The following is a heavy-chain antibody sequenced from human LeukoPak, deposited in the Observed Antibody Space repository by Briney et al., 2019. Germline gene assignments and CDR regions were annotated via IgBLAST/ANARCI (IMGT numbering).Heavy chain of an antibody. Sequence: GASVKVSCKPSGYTFTSYGISWVRQAPGQGLEWMGWISAYNGNTNYAQKLQGRVTMTTDTSTTIAYMELRSLRSDDTAAYYCARERGSYRSFDYWGQGTLVTVSS. CDR2: ISAYNGNT. CDR1: GYTFTSYG. CDR3: ARERGSYRSFDY. J-gene: IGHJ4*02. V-gene: IGHV1-18*01. D-gene: IGHD3-16*02.